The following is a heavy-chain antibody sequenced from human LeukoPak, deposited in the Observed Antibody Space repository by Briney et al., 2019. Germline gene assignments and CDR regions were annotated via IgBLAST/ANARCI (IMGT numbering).Heavy chain of an antibody. CDR2: IYSGGST. V-gene: IGHV3-66*01. CDR1: GFTVSSNY. CDR3: ARVRGSARYYYGMDV. J-gene: IGHJ6*02. Sequence: GGSLRLSCAASGFTVSSNYMSWVRQAPGKGLEWVSVIYSGGSTYYADSVKGRFTISRDNSKNTLYLQMNSLRAEDTAVYCCARVRGSARYYYGMDVWGQGTTVTVSS. D-gene: IGHD3-10*01.